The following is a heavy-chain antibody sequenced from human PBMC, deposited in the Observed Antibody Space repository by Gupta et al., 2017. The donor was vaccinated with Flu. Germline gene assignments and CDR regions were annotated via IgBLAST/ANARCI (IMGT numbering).Heavy chain of an antibody. CDR3: TRTDRASSGWYLDY. CDR1: GLTFSSYG. D-gene: IGHD6-19*01. V-gene: IGHV3-33*01. Sequence: QVQLVESGGGLVQPGRSLRLACTACGLTFSSYGLHWVRQAPGKGLEWVAVIWYDGSNKYYADSVKGRFTISRDNSKNTLYLQMNSLRAEDTAVYYCTRTDRASSGWYLDYWGQGTLVTVSS. CDR2: IWYDGSNK. J-gene: IGHJ4*02.